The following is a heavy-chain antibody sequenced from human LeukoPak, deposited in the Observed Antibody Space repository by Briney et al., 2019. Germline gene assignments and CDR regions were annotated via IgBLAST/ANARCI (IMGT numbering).Heavy chain of an antibody. CDR3: ARQGHSTGWSFDS. Sequence: GDSLKISCRGSGNNFAGYRIGWMRQVSGKGLEWMGIIYPTDSNTKYSPSFQGRVTISIDKYINTAYLQWSSLKASDTAMYYCARQGHSTGWSFDSWGQGTQVTVSS. D-gene: IGHD6-19*01. V-gene: IGHV5-51*01. J-gene: IGHJ4*02. CDR2: IYPTDSNT. CDR1: GNNFAGYR.